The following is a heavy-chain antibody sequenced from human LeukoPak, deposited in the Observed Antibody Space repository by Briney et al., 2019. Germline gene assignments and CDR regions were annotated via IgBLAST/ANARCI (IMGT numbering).Heavy chain of an antibody. CDR2: IIPILGIA. CDR1: GGTFSGYT. CDR3: ARAGGYSYGTLGY. J-gene: IGHJ4*02. V-gene: IGHV1-69*02. D-gene: IGHD5-18*01. Sequence: SVKVSCKASGGTFSGYTISWVRQAPGQGLEWMGRIIPILGIANYAQKFQGRVTITADKSTSTAYMELSSLRSEDTAVYYCARAGGYSYGTLGYWGQGTLVTVSS.